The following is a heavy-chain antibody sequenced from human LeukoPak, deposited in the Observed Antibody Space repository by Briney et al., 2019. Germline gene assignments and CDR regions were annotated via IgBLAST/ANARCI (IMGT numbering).Heavy chain of an antibody. J-gene: IGHJ4*02. CDR3: TRSVRNGHIDY. Sequence: GASVKVSCKASGYTFTSYGINWVRQATGQGLEWMGWMNPNSGNTGYAQKFQGRVTMTRSTSISTAYMELSSLRFEDTAAYYCTRSVRNGHIDYWGQGTLVTVSS. CDR1: GYTFTSYG. D-gene: IGHD2-21*01. CDR2: MNPNSGNT. V-gene: IGHV1-8*02.